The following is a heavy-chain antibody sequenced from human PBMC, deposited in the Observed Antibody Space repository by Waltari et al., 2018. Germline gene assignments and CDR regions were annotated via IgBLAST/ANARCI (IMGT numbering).Heavy chain of an antibody. Sequence: QVQLQESGPGLVKPSETLSLTCPVSGGSISSSYWIWIRQPPGKGLEWIGYIYYSGSTNYNPSLKSRVTISVDTSKNQFSLKLSSVTAADTAVYYCARWLIAAAGTGNFDYWGQGTLVTVSS. V-gene: IGHV4-59*01. J-gene: IGHJ4*02. CDR1: GGSISSSY. CDR2: IYYSGST. D-gene: IGHD6-13*01. CDR3: ARWLIAAAGTGNFDY.